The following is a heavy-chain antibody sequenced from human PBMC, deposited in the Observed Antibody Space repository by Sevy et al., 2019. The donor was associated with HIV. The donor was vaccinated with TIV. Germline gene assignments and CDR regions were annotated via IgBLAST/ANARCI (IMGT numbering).Heavy chain of an antibody. Sequence: ASVKVSCKVSGYTLTELSMHWVRQAPGKGLEWMGGFDPEDGETIYAQKFQGRVTMTEDTSTDTAYMELSSLRSEDTAVYYCATVTQVRSGISISGGLRAFDIWGQGTMVTVSS. J-gene: IGHJ3*02. D-gene: IGHD3-3*02. CDR1: GYTLTELS. V-gene: IGHV1-24*01. CDR3: ATVTQVRSGISISGGLRAFDI. CDR2: FDPEDGET.